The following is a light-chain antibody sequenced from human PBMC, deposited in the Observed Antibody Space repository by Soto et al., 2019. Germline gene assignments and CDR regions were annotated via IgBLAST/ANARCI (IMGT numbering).Light chain of an antibody. V-gene: IGKV1-17*01. CDR1: QGIRND. Sequence: DIQMTQSPSSLSASVGDRVTITCRASQGIRNDLGWYQQKPGMAPKRLIYSASTLKGGVPSRFSGSASGTEFTLTVSSLQTEDFATYYCLQHFMYPLTFGGGTKVVIK. J-gene: IGKJ4*01. CDR3: LQHFMYPLT. CDR2: SAS.